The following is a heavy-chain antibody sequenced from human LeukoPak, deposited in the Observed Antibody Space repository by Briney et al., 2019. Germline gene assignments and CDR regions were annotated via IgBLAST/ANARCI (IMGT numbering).Heavy chain of an antibody. CDR1: GYTFTAGYY. V-gene: IGHV1-2*02. CDR2: INPNSGGT. CDR3: ARGLQGSYDSGTYPYYFDY. D-gene: IGHD3-10*01. Sequence: ASVKVSCKASGYTFTAGYYMHWVRQAPGQGLEWMGWINPNSGGTNSAQKFQGGVTMTRDTAISTAYMELSRLRSDDTAVYYCARGLQGSYDSGTYPYYFDYWGQGTLVTVSS. J-gene: IGHJ4*02.